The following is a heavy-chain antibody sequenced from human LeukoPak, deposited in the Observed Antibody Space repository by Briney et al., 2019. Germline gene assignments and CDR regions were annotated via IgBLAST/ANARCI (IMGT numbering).Heavy chain of an antibody. D-gene: IGHD1-1*01. CDR2: IDVSSNTM. CDR1: GFTSSTHS. CDR3: ADNLSW. J-gene: IGHJ4*02. Sequence: GGSLRLSCADSGFTSSTHSMNWVRQAPGKGLEWISYIDVSSNTMHYADSVKGRFTISRDNAKNSLYLQMNSLRAEDTAVYFCADNLSWWGQGTLVTVSS. V-gene: IGHV3-48*04.